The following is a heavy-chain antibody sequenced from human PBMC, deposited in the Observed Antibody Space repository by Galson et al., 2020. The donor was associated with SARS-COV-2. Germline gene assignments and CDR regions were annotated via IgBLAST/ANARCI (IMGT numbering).Heavy chain of an antibody. V-gene: IGHV3-23*01. D-gene: IGHD3-10*01. CDR1: GFTFSSYA. J-gene: IGHJ3*02. Sequence: GGSLRLSCAASGFTFSSYAMSWVRQAPGKGLEWVSAISGSGGSTYYADSVKGRFTISRDNSKNTLHLQMNSLRAEDTAVSYCAKDYDGLGGYSDAFDIWGQGTMVTVSS. CDR2: ISGSGGST. CDR3: AKDYDGLGGYSDAFDI.